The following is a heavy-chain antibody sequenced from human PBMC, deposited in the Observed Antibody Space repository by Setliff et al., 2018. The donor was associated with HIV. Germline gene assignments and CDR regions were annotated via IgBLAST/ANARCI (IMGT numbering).Heavy chain of an antibody. CDR2: MYYSGNT. J-gene: IGHJ3*02. V-gene: IGHV4-39*07. D-gene: IGHD4-4*01. Sequence: SETLSLTCIVSGGSISSSSSYWGWIRLPPGKGLEWIGSMYYSGNTYYNPSLKSRVTMSVDTSKNQFSLKLSSVTAADTAVYYCATSLITVPPDAFDIWGQGTMVTVSS. CDR1: GGSISSSSSY. CDR3: ATSLITVPPDAFDI.